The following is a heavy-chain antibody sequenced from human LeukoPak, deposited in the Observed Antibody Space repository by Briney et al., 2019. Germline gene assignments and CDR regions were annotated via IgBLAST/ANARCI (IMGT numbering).Heavy chain of an antibody. CDR2: ISSNGGST. CDR1: GFTFSSYT. Sequence: GGSLRLSCAASGFTFSSYTMHWVRQAPGKGLEYVSTISSNGGSTYYANSVKGRFTISRDNSKNTLYLQMGSLRAEDMAVYYCARAPAGVVVTGEFDYWGQGTLVTVCS. V-gene: IGHV3-64*01. D-gene: IGHD2-21*02. CDR3: ARAPAGVVVTGEFDY. J-gene: IGHJ4*02.